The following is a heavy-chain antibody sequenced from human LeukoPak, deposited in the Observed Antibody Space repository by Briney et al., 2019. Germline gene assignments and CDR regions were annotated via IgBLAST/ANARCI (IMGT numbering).Heavy chain of an antibody. V-gene: IGHV4-39*01. D-gene: IGHD2-15*01. CDR2: IYYSGST. J-gene: IGHJ2*01. Sequence: SETLSLTCIVSGGSTSSSSYYWGWIRQPPGKGLEWIGSIYYSGSTYYNPSLKSRVTISVDTSKNQFSLKLSSVTAADTAVYYCARHTDCSGGSCYYDDYWYFDLWGRGTLVTVSS. CDR1: GGSTSSSSYY. CDR3: ARHTDCSGGSCYYDDYWYFDL.